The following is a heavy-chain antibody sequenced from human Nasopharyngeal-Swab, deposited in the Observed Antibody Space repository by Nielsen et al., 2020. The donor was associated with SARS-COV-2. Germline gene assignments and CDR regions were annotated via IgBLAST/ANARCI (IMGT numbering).Heavy chain of an antibody. V-gene: IGHV1-3*01. Sequence: ASVKVSCKASVYTFSSYAMHWVRQAPGQGLEWMGWINGGNGNTKYSQRFQGRVTISRDTSANTAYMDLTSLRSEDTAVYYCAMPLPIFDFDFWSGLAYWGQGTLVTVSS. D-gene: IGHD3-3*01. CDR3: AMPLPIFDFDFWSGLAY. CDR1: VYTFSSYA. J-gene: IGHJ4*02. CDR2: INGGNGNT.